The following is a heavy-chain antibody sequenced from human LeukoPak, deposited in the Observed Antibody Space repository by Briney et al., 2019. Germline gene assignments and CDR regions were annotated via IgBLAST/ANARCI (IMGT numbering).Heavy chain of an antibody. CDR3: ARRPYSSSWYDDYFDY. CDR2: IYYSGST. V-gene: IGHV4-39*01. Sequence: WIRQPPGKGLEWIGSIYYSGSTYYNPSLKSRVTISVDTSKNQFSLKLSSVTAADTAVYYCARRPYSSSWYDDYFDYWGQGTLVTVSS. J-gene: IGHJ4*02. D-gene: IGHD6-13*01.